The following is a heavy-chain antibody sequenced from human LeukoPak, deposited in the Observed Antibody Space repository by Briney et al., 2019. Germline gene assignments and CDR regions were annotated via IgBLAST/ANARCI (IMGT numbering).Heavy chain of an antibody. CDR1: GFTFSNAC. CDR3: TTKSYYYDSSGGFDY. CDR2: VKSKTDRGTT. Sequence: GGSLRVSCAASGFTFSNACKSWVRQVPGKGLEWVGRVKSKTDRGTTDYAAPVKGRFTISRDDSKNTLYLQMNSLKTEDTAVYYCTTKSYYYDSSGGFDYWGQGTLVTVSS. D-gene: IGHD3-22*01. V-gene: IGHV3-15*01. J-gene: IGHJ4*02.